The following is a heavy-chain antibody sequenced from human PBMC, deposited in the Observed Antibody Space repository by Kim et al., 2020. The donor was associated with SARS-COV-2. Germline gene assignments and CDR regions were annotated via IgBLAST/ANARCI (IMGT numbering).Heavy chain of an antibody. CDR1: GGSVSSGSYY. D-gene: IGHD4-17*01. Sequence: SETLSLTCTVSGGSVSSGSYYWSWIRQPPGKGLEWIGYIYYSGSTNYNPSLKSRVTISVDTSKNQFSLKLSSVTAADTAVYYCARGGDYVGLAYWGQGTLVTVSS. V-gene: IGHV4-61*01. J-gene: IGHJ4*02. CDR2: IYYSGST. CDR3: ARGGDYVGLAY.